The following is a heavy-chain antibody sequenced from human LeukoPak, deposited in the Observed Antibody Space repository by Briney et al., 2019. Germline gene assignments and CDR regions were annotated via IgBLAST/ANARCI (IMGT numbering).Heavy chain of an antibody. V-gene: IGHV3-48*02. D-gene: IGHD2-21*01. CDR3: TRDLFNAFDI. J-gene: IGHJ3*02. Sequence: GGSLRLSCAASGFTFNSFSLNWVRQAPGKGLEWLSFINSSSSIIYYADSVKGRFTISRDNAKNSLYLQMNSLRDEDTAVYYCTRDLFNAFDIWGQGTMVTVSS. CDR1: GFTFNSFS. CDR2: INSSSSII.